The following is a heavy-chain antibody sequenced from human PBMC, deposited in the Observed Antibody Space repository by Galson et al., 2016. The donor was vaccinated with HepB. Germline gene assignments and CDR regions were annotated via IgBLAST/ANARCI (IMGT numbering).Heavy chain of an antibody. CDR3: ARVGADMAVVVVTNYEY. J-gene: IGHJ4*02. Sequence: SVKVSCKVSGGTFNNYALSWIRQAPGQGLEWMGGIIPLFGKADYAQKFQDRITITADESKNTTYMELSGLRSDDTAVYYCARVGADMAVVVVTNYEYWGQGTQVTVTS. CDR1: GGTFNNYA. D-gene: IGHD3-22*01. V-gene: IGHV1-69*13. CDR2: IIPLFGKA.